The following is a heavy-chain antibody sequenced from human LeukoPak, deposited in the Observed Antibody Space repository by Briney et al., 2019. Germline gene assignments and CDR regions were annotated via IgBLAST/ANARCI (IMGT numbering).Heavy chain of an antibody. CDR2: ISSSGSTI. J-gene: IGHJ6*03. CDR3: AELGITLIGGV. CDR1: GFTFSSYE. Sequence: GGSLRLSCAASGFTFSSYEMNWVRQAPGKGLEGVSYISSSGSTIYYADSVKGRFTISRDNAKNSLYLQMNSLRAEDTAVYYCAELGITLIGGVWGKGTTVTISS. D-gene: IGHD3-10*02. V-gene: IGHV3-48*03.